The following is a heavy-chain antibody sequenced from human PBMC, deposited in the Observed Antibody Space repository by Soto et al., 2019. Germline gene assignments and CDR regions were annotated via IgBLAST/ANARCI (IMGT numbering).Heavy chain of an antibody. CDR3: AREGGGYDYVYYSYAMDV. CDR2: IYYTGST. Sequence: QVQLQESGPGLVKPSETLSLTCTVSGASINSYYWSWIRQPPGKGLERSGNIYYTGSTKYNPSLKSLVTISVDTSKNQFSLKLSSVTAADTAVYYCAREGGGYDYVYYSYAMDVWGQGTTVTVSS. CDR1: GASINSYY. D-gene: IGHD5-18*01. V-gene: IGHV4-59*01. J-gene: IGHJ6*02.